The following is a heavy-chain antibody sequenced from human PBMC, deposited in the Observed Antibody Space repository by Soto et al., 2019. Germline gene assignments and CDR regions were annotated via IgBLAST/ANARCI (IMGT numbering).Heavy chain of an antibody. Sequence: SETLSLTCTVSGGSISSYYWSWIRQPPGKGLEWIGYIYYSGSTDYDPSLKSRVTISVDTSKNQFSLKLSSVTAADTAVYYCARRWGAYFDFWGQGTLVTVSS. J-gene: IGHJ4*02. D-gene: IGHD7-27*01. CDR2: IYYSGST. CDR3: ARRWGAYFDF. CDR1: GGSISSYY. V-gene: IGHV4-59*01.